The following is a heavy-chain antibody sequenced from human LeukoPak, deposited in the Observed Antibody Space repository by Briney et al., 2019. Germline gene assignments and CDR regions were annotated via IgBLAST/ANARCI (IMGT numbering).Heavy chain of an antibody. J-gene: IGHJ4*02. CDR3: ARIDSGYFDY. Sequence: GGSLRLXCAASGFTFSSYSMNWVRQAPGKGLEWVSSISSSSSYIYYADSVKGRFTISRDNAKNSLYLQMNSLRAEDTAVYYCARIDSGYFDYWGQGTLVTVSS. CDR2: ISSSSSYI. V-gene: IGHV3-21*01. CDR1: GFTFSSYS. D-gene: IGHD1-26*01.